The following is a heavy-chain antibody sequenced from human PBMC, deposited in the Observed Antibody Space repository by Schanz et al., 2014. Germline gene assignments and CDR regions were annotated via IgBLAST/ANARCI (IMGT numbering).Heavy chain of an antibody. J-gene: IGHJ3*01. D-gene: IGHD5-12*01. CDR3: ARDGGRDGYNLAFDV. Sequence: EVRLVESGGGLVKPGGSLRLSCAASGFTFSSYSMSWVRQAPGKGLEWVSYICSRRTVKYADSVKGRFTISRDNAKSSLYLQMNSLRAEDTAVYFCARDGGRDGYNLAFDVWGQGTLVTVSS. CDR2: ICSRRTV. V-gene: IGHV3-21*05. CDR1: GFTFSSYS.